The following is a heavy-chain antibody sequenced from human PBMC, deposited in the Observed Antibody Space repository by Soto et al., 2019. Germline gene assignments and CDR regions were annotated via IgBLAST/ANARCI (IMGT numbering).Heavy chain of an antibody. CDR3: ARQSYFDGAGYYLGWFDP. D-gene: IGHD3-22*01. CDR1: GGSISSSSYY. Sequence: SETLSLTCTVSGGSISSSSYYWGWIRQPPGKGLEWIGSIYYSGSTYYNPSLKSRVTISVDTSKNQFSLNVISVTAADTAIHYCARQSYFDGAGYYLGWFDPWGQGTLVTVSS. CDR2: IYYSGST. J-gene: IGHJ5*02. V-gene: IGHV4-39*01.